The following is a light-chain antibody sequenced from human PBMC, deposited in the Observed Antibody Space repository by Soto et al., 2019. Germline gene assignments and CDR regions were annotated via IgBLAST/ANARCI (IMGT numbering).Light chain of an antibody. CDR3: SSYTGSNTMV. CDR2: DVS. V-gene: IGLV2-14*01. Sequence: QSVLTQPPSVSAAPGQKVTIACSGSSSNIGIDYVSWYQHIPGTAPKVLIYDVSNRPSGVSDRFSGSKSGNTASLTISGLQAEDEADYYCSSYTGSNTMVLGGGTKLTVL. J-gene: IGLJ2*01. CDR1: SSNIGIDY.